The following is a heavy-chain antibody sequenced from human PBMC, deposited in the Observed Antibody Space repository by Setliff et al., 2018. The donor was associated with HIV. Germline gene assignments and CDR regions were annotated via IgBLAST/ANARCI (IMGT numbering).Heavy chain of an antibody. J-gene: IGHJ4*02. V-gene: IGHV4-39*07. CDR1: RDSIRNGAYY. D-gene: IGHD6-19*01. Sequence: SETLSLTCTVSRDSIRNGAYYWGWIRQPLGKGLEWIGSIYYSGSAYYNPSFKSRVTLSVDTSENQFSLRLSSVTAADTAVYFCARGGTVSADFDSWGQGTLVTVSS. CDR2: IYYSGSA. CDR3: ARGGTVSADFDS.